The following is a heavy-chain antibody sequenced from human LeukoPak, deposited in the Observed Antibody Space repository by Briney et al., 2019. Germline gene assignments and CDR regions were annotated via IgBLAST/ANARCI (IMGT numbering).Heavy chain of an antibody. CDR3: ARSDVDTATGIAN. V-gene: IGHV3-21*01. Sequence: GGSLRLSCAASEFIFNGYSMNWVRQAPGKGLEWVSSISSSSDIYYADSVKGRFTISRDNAKNSLYLQMNSLRAEDTAVYYCARSDVDTATGIANWGQGTLVTVSS. CDR1: EFIFNGYS. J-gene: IGHJ4*02. D-gene: IGHD5-18*01. CDR2: ISSSSDI.